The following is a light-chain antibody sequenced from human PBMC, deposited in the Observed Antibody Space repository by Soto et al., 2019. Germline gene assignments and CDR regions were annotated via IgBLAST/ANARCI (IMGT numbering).Light chain of an antibody. CDR1: QTISSW. V-gene: IGKV1-5*03. J-gene: IGKJ5*01. CDR2: KAS. Sequence: DIQMTQSPSTLSGSVGDSVTITGRASQTISSWLAWYQQKPGKAPKLLIYKASTLKSGVPSRFSGSGSGTEFTLTISSLEPEDFAVYYCQQRYTWPITFGQGTRLDIK. CDR3: QQRYTWPIT.